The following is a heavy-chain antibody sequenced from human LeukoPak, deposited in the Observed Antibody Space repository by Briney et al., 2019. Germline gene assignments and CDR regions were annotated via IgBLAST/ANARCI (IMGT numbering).Heavy chain of an antibody. Sequence: ASVKVSCKASGYTFAKYAIHWVRQAPGQRLEWMGWINAGNGNTRYSQKFQGRVTMTRNTSISTAYMELSSLRSEDTAVYYCARKNVTYDSWSGLYYYYYGMDVWGQGTTVTVSS. CDR2: INAGNGNT. V-gene: IGHV1-3*01. J-gene: IGHJ6*02. D-gene: IGHD3-3*01. CDR3: ARKNVTYDSWSGLYYYYYGMDV. CDR1: GYTFAKYA.